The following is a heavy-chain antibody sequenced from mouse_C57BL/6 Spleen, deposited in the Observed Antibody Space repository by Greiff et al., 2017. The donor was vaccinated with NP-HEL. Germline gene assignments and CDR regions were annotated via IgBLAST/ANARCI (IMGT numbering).Heavy chain of an antibody. CDR3: ARSLRVVATGDFDY. J-gene: IGHJ2*01. CDR2: IDPNSGGT. V-gene: IGHV1-72*01. CDR1: GYTFTSYW. D-gene: IGHD1-1*01. Sequence: QQSCKASGYTFTSYWMHWVKQRPGRGLEWIGRIDPNSGGTKYNEKFKSKATLTVDKPSSTAYMQLSSLTSEDSAVYYCARSLRVVATGDFDYWGQGTTLTVSS.